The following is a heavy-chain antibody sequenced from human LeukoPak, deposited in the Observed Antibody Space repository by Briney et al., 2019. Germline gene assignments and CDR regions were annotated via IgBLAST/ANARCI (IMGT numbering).Heavy chain of an antibody. CDR1: GFTFSSYA. CDR2: VSGSGTTT. D-gene: IGHD6-13*01. Sequence: GGSLRLSCATSGFTFSSYAMNWVRPAPGKGLEGVSGVSGSGTTTYHADSGKGRFTIFRDNSKNTLYLQMNSLRSEDTAVYYCAKGRIAAASTNWFDPWGQGTLVTVSS. CDR3: AKGRIAAASTNWFDP. V-gene: IGHV3-23*01. J-gene: IGHJ5*02.